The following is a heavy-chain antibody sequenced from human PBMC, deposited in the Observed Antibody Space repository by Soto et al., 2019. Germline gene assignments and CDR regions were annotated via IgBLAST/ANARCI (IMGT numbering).Heavy chain of an antibody. CDR1: GYTLTELS. CDR2: FDPEDGET. J-gene: IGHJ4*02. D-gene: IGHD3-22*01. V-gene: IGHV1-24*01. CDR3: ATLITEYYYDSSGYYLDY. Sequence: ASLKVSCKVSGYTLTELSMHWVRQAPGKGLEWMGGFDPEDGETIYAQKFQGRVTMTEDTSTDTAYMELSSLRSEDTAVYYCATLITEYYYDSSGYYLDYWGQGTLVTVSS.